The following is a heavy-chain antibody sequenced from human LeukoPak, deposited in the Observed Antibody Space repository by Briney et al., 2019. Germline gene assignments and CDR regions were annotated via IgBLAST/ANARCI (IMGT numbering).Heavy chain of an antibody. J-gene: IGHJ4*02. CDR2: IYSGGST. CDR3: ARSLAYGSGSYPLSVSFDY. D-gene: IGHD3-10*01. CDR1: GFTVSSNY. Sequence: GGSLRLSCAASGFTVSSNYMSWVRQAPGKGLEWVSVIYSGGSTYYADSVKGRFIISRDNSKNTLYLQMNSLRAEDTAVYYCARSLAYGSGSYPLSVSFDYWGQGTLVTVSS. V-gene: IGHV3-53*01.